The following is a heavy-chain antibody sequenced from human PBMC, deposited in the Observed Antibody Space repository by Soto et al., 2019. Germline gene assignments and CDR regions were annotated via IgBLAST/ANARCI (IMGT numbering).Heavy chain of an antibody. CDR2: ISWDADK. D-gene: IGHD2-15*01. Sequence: QFTLHEYGPTVVKPTETLTLTCTLSGFSLTISGVVKGWVRQSPGKAPGWLAFISWDADKRYRTSIKSTLTIPKGTSKNQVGLPMANVDQADTAIYYSAHRVLRVLFVLGTTTTIYFDFGGQGPPVVVSS. CDR1: GFSLTISGVV. J-gene: IGHJ4*02. V-gene: IGHV2-5*02. CDR3: AHRVLRVLFVLGTTTTIYFDF.